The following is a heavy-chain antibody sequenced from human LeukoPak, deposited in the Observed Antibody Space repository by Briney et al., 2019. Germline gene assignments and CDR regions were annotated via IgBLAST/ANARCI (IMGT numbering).Heavy chain of an antibody. CDR3: ASGMISGYGDYGPRYYFDY. V-gene: IGHV1-69*05. D-gene: IGHD4-17*01. Sequence: SVKVSCKASGGTFSSYAISWVRQAPGQGLEWMGRIIPIFGTANYAQKFQGRVTITTDESTSTAYMELSSLRSEDTAVYYCASGMISGYGDYGPRYYFDYWGQGTLVTVSS. J-gene: IGHJ4*02. CDR1: GGTFSSYA. CDR2: IIPIFGTA.